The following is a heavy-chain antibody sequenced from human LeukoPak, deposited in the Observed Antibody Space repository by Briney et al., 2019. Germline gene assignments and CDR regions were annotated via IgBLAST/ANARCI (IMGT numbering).Heavy chain of an antibody. V-gene: IGHV4-34*01. CDR3: AAYSSTWPNYFFDN. CDR2: INHSGST. J-gene: IGHJ4*02. CDR1: GGSFSGYY. D-gene: IGHD6-13*01. Sequence: SETLSLTCAVYGGSFSGYYWCWIRQPPGKGLEWIGEINHSGSTNYNPSLKSRVTISVDTSKNQFSLKLSSVTAADTAVYYCAAYSSTWPNYFFDNWGQGTLVTVSS.